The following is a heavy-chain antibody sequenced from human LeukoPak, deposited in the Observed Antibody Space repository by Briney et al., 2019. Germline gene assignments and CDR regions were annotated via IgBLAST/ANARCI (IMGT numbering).Heavy chain of an antibody. J-gene: IGHJ4*02. CDR2: INSNGGTT. D-gene: IGHD2-2*01. CDR1: GFTFSSYA. CDR3: VKACCSSTSCQYYFDY. V-gene: IGHV3-64D*09. Sequence: QPGGSLRLSCSASGFTFSSYAMHWVRQAPGKGLEYVSAINSNGGTTYYSDSVKGRFTISRDNSKNTLYLQMSSLRAEDTAVYYCVKACCSSTSCQYYFDYWGQGTLVTVSS.